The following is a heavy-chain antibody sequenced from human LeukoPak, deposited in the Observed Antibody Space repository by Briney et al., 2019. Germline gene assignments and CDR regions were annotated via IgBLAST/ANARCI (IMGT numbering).Heavy chain of an antibody. Sequence: GASVKVSCKASGYTFTSYDINWVRQAPGQGLEWMGWISAYNGNTNYAQKLQGRVTMTTDTSTSTAYMELRSLRSDDTAVYYCARVVTIFGVASRPNGGSYDDYMDVWGKGTTVTVSS. J-gene: IGHJ6*03. CDR2: ISAYNGNT. CDR1: GYTFTSYD. V-gene: IGHV1-18*01. D-gene: IGHD3-3*01. CDR3: ARVVTIFGVASRPNGGSYDDYMDV.